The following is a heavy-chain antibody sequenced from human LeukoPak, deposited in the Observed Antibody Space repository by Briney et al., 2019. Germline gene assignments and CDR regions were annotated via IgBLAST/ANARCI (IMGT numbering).Heavy chain of an antibody. Sequence: QPGGSLRLSCAASGFTFSSYGMHWVRQAPGKGLEWVAVISYDGSNKYYADSVKGRFTTSRDNSKNTLYLQMNSLRAEDTAVYYCAKDQGGYFDYWGQGTLVTVSS. CDR1: GFTFSSYG. CDR3: AKDQGGYFDY. D-gene: IGHD3-16*01. J-gene: IGHJ4*02. V-gene: IGHV3-30*18. CDR2: ISYDGSNK.